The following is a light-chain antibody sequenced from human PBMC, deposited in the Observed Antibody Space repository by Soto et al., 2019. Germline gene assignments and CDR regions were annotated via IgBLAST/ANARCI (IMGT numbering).Light chain of an antibody. Sequence: QSVLTQPPSASGTPVQTVTISCSGSSSNIGLNTVNWYQQLPGTAPKLLIYTNNQRPAGVPDRFSGSKSGTSASLAISGLQSEDEAEYYCAAWDDSLNGSVFGTGTKLTVL. CDR2: TNN. CDR1: SSNIGLNT. CDR3: AAWDDSLNGSV. J-gene: IGLJ1*01. V-gene: IGLV1-44*01.